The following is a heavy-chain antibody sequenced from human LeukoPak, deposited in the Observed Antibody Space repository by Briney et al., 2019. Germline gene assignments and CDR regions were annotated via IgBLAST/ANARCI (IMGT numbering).Heavy chain of an antibody. D-gene: IGHD3-22*01. J-gene: IGHJ4*02. Sequence: KPSETLSLTCAVYGGSFSGYYWSWIRQPPGKGLEWIGEINHSGSTNYNPSLKSRVTISVDTSKNHFSLKLSSVTAADTAVYYCARTYYYDSSGYYYSDYWGQGTLVTVSS. CDR2: INHSGST. CDR3: ARTYYYDSSGYYYSDY. CDR1: GGSFSGYY. V-gene: IGHV4-34*01.